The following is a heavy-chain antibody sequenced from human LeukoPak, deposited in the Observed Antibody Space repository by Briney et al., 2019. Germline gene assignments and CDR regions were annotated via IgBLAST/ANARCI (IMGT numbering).Heavy chain of an antibody. Sequence: GGSLRLSCAASGFTFSSYAMSWVRQAPGKGLEWVSAISGSGGSTYYADSVKGRFTISRDNSKNTLYLQMNSLRAEDTAVYYCAKVIREGGYYPLYYFDYWGQGTLVTVSS. D-gene: IGHD3-3*01. CDR3: AKVIREGGYYPLYYFDY. CDR1: GFTFSSYA. CDR2: ISGSGGST. V-gene: IGHV3-23*01. J-gene: IGHJ4*02.